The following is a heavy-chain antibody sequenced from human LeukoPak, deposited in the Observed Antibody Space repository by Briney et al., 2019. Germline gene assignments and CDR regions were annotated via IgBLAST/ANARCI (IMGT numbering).Heavy chain of an antibody. CDR2: INHSGST. V-gene: IGHV4-39*07. CDR1: GGSISSSSYY. J-gene: IGHJ3*02. D-gene: IGHD3-10*01. Sequence: PSETLSLTCTVSGGSISSSSYYWSWIRQPPGKGLEWIGEINHSGSTNYTPSLKSRVTISVDTSKNQFSLKLSSVTAADTAVYYCARLKASPNKSSAKPLGAAFDIWGQGTMVTVSS. CDR3: ARLKASPNKSSAKPLGAAFDI.